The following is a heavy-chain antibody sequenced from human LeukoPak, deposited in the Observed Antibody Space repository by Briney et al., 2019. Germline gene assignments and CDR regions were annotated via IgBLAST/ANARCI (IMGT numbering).Heavy chain of an antibody. J-gene: IGHJ5*02. V-gene: IGHV3-7*03. CDR1: GFTFSSYW. D-gene: IGHD6-13*01. CDR3: AKDSSSSWFNWFDP. CDR2: INHNGNVN. Sequence: PGGSLRLSCAASGFTFSSYWMNWARQAPGKGLEWVASINHNGNVNYYVDSVKGRFTISRDNAKNSLYLQMSNLRAEDTAVYYCAKDSSSSWFNWFDPWGQGTLVTVSS.